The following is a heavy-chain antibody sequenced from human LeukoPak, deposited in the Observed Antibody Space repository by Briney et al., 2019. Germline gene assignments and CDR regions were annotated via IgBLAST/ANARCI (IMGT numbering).Heavy chain of an antibody. CDR1: AFNVSNNY. CDR2: IYSVGNT. V-gene: IGHV3-66*01. Sequence: GGSLRLSCVASAFNVSNNYMNWVRQAPGKGLEWVAAIYSVGNTYYADSVKGRFTISRDNSNNTLSLQMNNLRAEDTAMYYCARDSCDISGYPYYFHDWGQGTLVTVSS. J-gene: IGHJ4*02. CDR3: ARDSCDISGYPYYFHD. D-gene: IGHD3-22*01.